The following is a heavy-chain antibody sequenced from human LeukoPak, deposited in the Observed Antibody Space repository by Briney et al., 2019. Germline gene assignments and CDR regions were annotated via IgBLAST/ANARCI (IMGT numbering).Heavy chain of an antibody. V-gene: IGHV4-59*01. Sequence: SETLSLTCTVSGGSIDINSWTWIRQPPGKGLECIGYIYYSGTTNYNPSLKSRVTMSVDMSKNQFSLKLSSVTAADTAVYYCARRSSSWKNWFDPWGQGTLVTVSS. CDR2: IYYSGTT. CDR1: GGSIDINS. D-gene: IGHD6-13*01. CDR3: ARRSSSWKNWFDP. J-gene: IGHJ5*02.